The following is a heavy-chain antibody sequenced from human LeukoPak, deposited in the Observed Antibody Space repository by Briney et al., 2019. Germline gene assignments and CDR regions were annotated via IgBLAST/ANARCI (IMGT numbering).Heavy chain of an antibody. J-gene: IGHJ4*02. CDR1: GYTFTNYY. D-gene: IGHD4-23*01. V-gene: IGHV1-46*01. CDR3: ARHDLGGNSPFDY. CDR2: INPSGSST. Sequence: ASVKVSCKTFGYTFTNYYMHWVRQAPGQGLEWMGIINPSGSSTTYAQKFQGRVTMTRDTSTSTDFMELSSLRSEDTVVYYCARHDLGGNSPFDYWGQGTLVTVSS.